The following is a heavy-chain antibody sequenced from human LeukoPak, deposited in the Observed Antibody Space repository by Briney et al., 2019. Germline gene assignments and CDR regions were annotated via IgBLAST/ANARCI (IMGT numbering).Heavy chain of an antibody. CDR2: IIPIFGTA. Sequence: SVKVSCKASGGTFSSYAISWVRQAPGQGLEWMGGIIPIFGTANYAQKFQGRVTITTDESTSTAYMELSSLRSEDTAVYYCARDRAHLGDRYCSSTRCPVWGQGTLVTVSS. J-gene: IGHJ4*02. CDR3: ARDRAHLGDRYCSSTRCPV. CDR1: GGTFSSYA. V-gene: IGHV1-69*05. D-gene: IGHD2-2*01.